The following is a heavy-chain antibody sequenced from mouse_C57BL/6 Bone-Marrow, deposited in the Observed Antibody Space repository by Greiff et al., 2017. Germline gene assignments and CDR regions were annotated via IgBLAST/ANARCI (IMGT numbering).Heavy chain of an antibody. V-gene: IGHV1-64*01. CDR2: IHPNSGST. CDR3: ARNGYDVSFAY. J-gene: IGHJ3*01. D-gene: IGHD2-2*01. Sequence: QVQLQQPGAELVKPGASVQLSCKASGYTFTSYWMHWVKQRPGQGLEWIGMIHPNSGSTNYNAKFKSKATLTVDKSSSTAYMQLSSLTSEDSAVYYCARNGYDVSFAYWGQGTLVTVSA. CDR1: GYTFTSYW.